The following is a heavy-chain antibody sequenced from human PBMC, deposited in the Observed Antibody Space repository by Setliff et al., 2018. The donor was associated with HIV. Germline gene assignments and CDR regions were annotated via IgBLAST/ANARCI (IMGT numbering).Heavy chain of an antibody. CDR2: THHSGST. CDR1: ASSISSDYC. CDR3: AREDYYYGMDV. J-gene: IGHJ6*02. V-gene: IGHV4-38-2*02. Sequence: SETLSLTCAVSASSISSDYCWGWIRQPPGKGLEWIGSTHHSGSTNYNPSLKSRVTISVDTSKNQFSLKLSSVTAADTAVFYCAREDYYYGMDVWGQGTTVTVSS.